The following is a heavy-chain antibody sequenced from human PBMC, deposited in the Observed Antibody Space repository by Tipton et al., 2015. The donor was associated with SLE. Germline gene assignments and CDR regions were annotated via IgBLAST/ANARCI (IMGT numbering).Heavy chain of an antibody. Sequence: LRLSCAVYSGSFSGYFWNWIRQPPGQGLDWIGEINHSGNTNYNPSLKSRVTISVDTSKNQFSLKLSSVTAADTAVYYCARDRPQYSSSWDYYYYMDVWGKGTTVTVSS. J-gene: IGHJ6*03. D-gene: IGHD6-13*01. CDR2: INHSGNT. CDR3: ARDRPQYSSSWDYYYYMDV. V-gene: IGHV4-34*01. CDR1: SGSFSGYF.